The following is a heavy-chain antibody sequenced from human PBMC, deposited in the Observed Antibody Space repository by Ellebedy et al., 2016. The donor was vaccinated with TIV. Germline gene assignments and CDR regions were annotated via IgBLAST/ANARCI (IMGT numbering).Heavy chain of an antibody. Sequence: AASVKVSCKVSGYTLTELSMHWVRQAPGKGLEWMGGFDPEDGETIYAQKFQGRVTMTEDTSTDTAYMELSSLRSEDTAVYYCATESPLLPLSAFDIWGQGTMVTVSS. V-gene: IGHV1-24*01. CDR2: FDPEDGET. J-gene: IGHJ3*02. CDR3: ATESPLLPLSAFDI. CDR1: GYTLTELS.